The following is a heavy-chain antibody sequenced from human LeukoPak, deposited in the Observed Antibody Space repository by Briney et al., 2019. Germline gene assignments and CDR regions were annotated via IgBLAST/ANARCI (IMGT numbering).Heavy chain of an antibody. V-gene: IGHV1-69*04. CDR3: ARVSGSSWYDY. D-gene: IGHD6-13*01. J-gene: IGHJ4*02. Sequence: ASVKVSCKASGYTFTSYGISWVRQAPGQGLEWMGRIIPILGIANYAQKFQGRVTITADKSTSTAYMELSSLRSEDTAVYYCARVSGSSWYDYWGQGTLVTVSS. CDR1: GYTFTSYG. CDR2: IIPILGIA.